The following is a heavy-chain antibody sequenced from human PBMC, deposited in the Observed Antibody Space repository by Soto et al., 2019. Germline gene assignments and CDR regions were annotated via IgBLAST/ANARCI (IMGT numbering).Heavy chain of an antibody. CDR3: ARGITGTNDWFDP. D-gene: IGHD1-7*01. J-gene: IGHJ5*02. V-gene: IGHV1-69*06. CDR1: GDTFTSHT. Sequence: VQLVQSGAEVKKPGSSVRVSCETSGDTFTSHTVNWLRQAPGQGLEWMGGIIPVFGSPNYAEKFQGRLTITAETSTNTAYMELRRLTSEDTAVYFCARGITGTNDWFDPWGQGTLVTVSS. CDR2: IIPVFGSP.